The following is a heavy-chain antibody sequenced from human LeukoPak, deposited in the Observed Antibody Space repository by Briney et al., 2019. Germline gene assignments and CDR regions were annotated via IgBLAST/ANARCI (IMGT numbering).Heavy chain of an antibody. CDR1: GGIFSSYA. D-gene: IGHD5-24*01. J-gene: IGHJ6*02. Sequence: SVKVSCKASGGIFSSYAISWVRQAPGQGLEWMGRIIPIFGIANYAQKFQGRVTITAGKSTSTAYMELSSLRSEDTAVYYCARGKSRDGYNSRYYYGMDVWGQGTTVTVSS. V-gene: IGHV1-69*04. CDR3: ARGKSRDGYNSRYYYGMDV. CDR2: IIPIFGIA.